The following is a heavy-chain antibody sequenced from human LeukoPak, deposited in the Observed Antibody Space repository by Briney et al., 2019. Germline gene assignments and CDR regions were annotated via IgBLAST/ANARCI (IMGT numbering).Heavy chain of an antibody. V-gene: IGHV3-20*04. CDR3: ATSARTYIGSSLDY. Sequence: GGSLRLSCTAAGFTFDDYGMSWVRQIPGKGLEWVAGITWNGGSTDYAVSVRGRFTISRDNAKKSVYLQMNSLRAEDTALYYCATSARTYIGSSLDYWGQGTLVTVSS. CDR1: GFTFDDYG. CDR2: ITWNGGST. J-gene: IGHJ4*02. D-gene: IGHD2-15*01.